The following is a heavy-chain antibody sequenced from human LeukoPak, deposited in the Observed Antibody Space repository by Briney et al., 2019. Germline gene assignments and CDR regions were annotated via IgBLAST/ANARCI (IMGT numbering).Heavy chain of an antibody. CDR3: ARVTGTTLYYYMDV. V-gene: IGHV4-59*10. Sequence: PSETLSLTCAVYGGSFSGYYWSWIRQPPGKGLEWIGRIYTTGSTNYNPSLKSRVTMSVDTSKNQFSLKLSSVTAADTAVYYCARVTGTTLYYYMDVWGKGTTVTVSS. D-gene: IGHD1-7*01. CDR2: IYTTGST. J-gene: IGHJ6*03. CDR1: GGSFSGYY.